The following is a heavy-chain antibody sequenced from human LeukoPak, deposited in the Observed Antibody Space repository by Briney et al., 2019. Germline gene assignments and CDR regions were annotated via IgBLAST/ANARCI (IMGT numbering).Heavy chain of an antibody. V-gene: IGHV3-11*01. Sequence: GGSLRLSCAASGFMFSDYYMVWIRQAPGKGLEWIAYISSGGDTFFYADSVKGRFTISRDNSGVSLYLQMNSLRAEDTAVYYCARGDGVYDYVWGRSYWGQGTLVTVSS. CDR1: GFMFSDYY. CDR2: ISSGGDTF. CDR3: ARGDGVYDYVWGRSY. J-gene: IGHJ4*02. D-gene: IGHD3-16*01.